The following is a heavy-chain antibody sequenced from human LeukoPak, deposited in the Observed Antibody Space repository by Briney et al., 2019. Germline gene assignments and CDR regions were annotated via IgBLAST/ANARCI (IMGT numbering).Heavy chain of an antibody. Sequence: ASVKVSCKASGYTFTSYYMHWVRQAPGQGLQWMGWINPNTGGTNYAQKFQGRVTMTRDTSISTAYMELSRLRSDDTAVYYCARDLDQPTMVRGVITNWFDPWGQGTLVTVSS. CDR1: GYTFTSYY. D-gene: IGHD3-10*01. J-gene: IGHJ5*02. CDR3: ARDLDQPTMVRGVITNWFDP. V-gene: IGHV1-2*02. CDR2: INPNTGGT.